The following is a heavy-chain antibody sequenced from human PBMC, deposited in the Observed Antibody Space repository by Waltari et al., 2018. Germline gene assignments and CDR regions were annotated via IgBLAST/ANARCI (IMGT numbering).Heavy chain of an antibody. V-gene: IGHV3-23*01. Sequence: EVQLLESGGGLVQPGGSLRLSCAASGLPFSSYAMSWVRQAPGKGLEWVSAISGSGGSTYYADSVKGRFTISRDNSKNTLYLQMNSLRAEDTAVYYCAKSGSYGFLPLDYWGQGTLVTVSS. CDR2: ISGSGGST. D-gene: IGHD5-18*01. CDR1: GLPFSSYA. CDR3: AKSGSYGFLPLDY. J-gene: IGHJ4*02.